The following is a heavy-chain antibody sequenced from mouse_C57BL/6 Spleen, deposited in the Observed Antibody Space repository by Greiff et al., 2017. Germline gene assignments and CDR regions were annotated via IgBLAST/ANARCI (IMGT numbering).Heavy chain of an antibody. J-gene: IGHJ3*01. D-gene: IGHD1-1*01. CDR1: GFTFSDFY. Sequence: EVKVVESGGGLVQSGRSLRLSCATSGFTFSDFYMEWVRQAPGKGLEWIAASRNKANDYTTEYSASVKGRFIVSRDTSQSILYLQMNALRAEDTAIYYCARDYYYGSSPSFAYWGQGTLVTVSA. V-gene: IGHV7-1*01. CDR3: ARDYYYGSSPSFAY. CDR2: SRNKANDYTT.